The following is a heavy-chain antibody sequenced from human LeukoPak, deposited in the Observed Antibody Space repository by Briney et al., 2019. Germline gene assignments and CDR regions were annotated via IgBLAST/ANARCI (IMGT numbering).Heavy chain of an antibody. Sequence: GASVKVSCKASGYTFTGYYMHWVRQAPGHGLEWMGWINPNSGGTNYAQKFQGRVTMTRDTSISTAYMELRRLRSDDTAVYYCAREGRVDSAVVLFDYWGQGTLVTVSS. CDR1: GYTFTGYY. D-gene: IGHD5-18*01. J-gene: IGHJ4*02. V-gene: IGHV1-2*02. CDR2: INPNSGGT. CDR3: AREGRVDSAVVLFDY.